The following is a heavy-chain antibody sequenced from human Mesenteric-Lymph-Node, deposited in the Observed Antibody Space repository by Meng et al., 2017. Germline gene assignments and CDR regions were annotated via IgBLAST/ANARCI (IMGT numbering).Heavy chain of an antibody. CDR1: GFTFSSYS. V-gene: IGHV3-21*01. J-gene: IGHJ4*02. D-gene: IGHD3-10*01. CDR3: ARVAPGYYYGSGSPFDY. CDR2: ISSSSYI. Sequence: GESLKISCAASGFTFSSYSMNWVRQAPGKGLEWVSSISSSSYIYYADSVKGRFTISRDNAKNSLYLQMNSLRAEDTAVYYCARVAPGYYYGSGSPFDYWGQGTLVTVSS.